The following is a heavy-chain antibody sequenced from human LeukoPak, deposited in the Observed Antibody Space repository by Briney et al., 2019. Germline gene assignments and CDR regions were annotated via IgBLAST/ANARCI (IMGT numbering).Heavy chain of an antibody. V-gene: IGHV3-11*04. CDR1: GFTFSDYY. CDR2: ISKSGSTI. D-gene: IGHD2-2*01. CDR3: AKVPRDIVVGDI. J-gene: IGHJ3*02. Sequence: GGSLRLSCAASGFTFSDYYRSWIRQAPGKGLEWISYISKSGSTIYYADSVKGRFTISRDNAKNSLYLQMNRLRAEDTAVYYCAKVPRDIVVGDIWGQGTMVTVSS.